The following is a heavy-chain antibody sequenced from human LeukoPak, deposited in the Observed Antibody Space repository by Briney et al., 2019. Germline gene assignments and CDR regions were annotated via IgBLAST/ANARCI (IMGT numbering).Heavy chain of an antibody. CDR3: ARITGTTGTPYYFDY. J-gene: IGHJ4*02. D-gene: IGHD1-7*01. CDR1: GGSISSSNYY. Sequence: SETLSLTCTVSGGSISSSNYYWGWIRQSPGKGLEWIGCMHYSGSTYYNPSLKSRVTTSVDTSKNQFSLKLSSVTAADTAVYYCARITGTTGTPYYFDYWGQGTLVTVSS. CDR2: MHYSGST. V-gene: IGHV4-39*07.